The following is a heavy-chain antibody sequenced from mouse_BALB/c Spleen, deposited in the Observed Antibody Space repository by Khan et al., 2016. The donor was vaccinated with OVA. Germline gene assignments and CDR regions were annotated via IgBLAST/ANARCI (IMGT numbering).Heavy chain of an antibody. CDR3: ARGGFGMPFAY. Sequence: VRLQQSGPELVKPGASVKIPCKASGYTFTDYNMDWVKQSHGKSLEWIGDINPNHGGTIYNQKFKGKATLTVDTSYRTAYMELRSLTSEATAVYYGARGGFGMPFAYWGQGTLVTGSA. J-gene: IGHJ3*01. CDR2: INPNHGGT. D-gene: IGHD1-1*01. V-gene: IGHV1-18*01. CDR1: GYTFTDYN.